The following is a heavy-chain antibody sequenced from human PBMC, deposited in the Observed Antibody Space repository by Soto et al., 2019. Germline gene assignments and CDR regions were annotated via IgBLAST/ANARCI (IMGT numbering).Heavy chain of an antibody. V-gene: IGHV4-30-4*01. D-gene: IGHD4-17*01. J-gene: IGHJ4*02. CDR2: ISYSGTT. Sequence: SQTLRLTCTVACVSIINVSGYRSWISKPPGKGLEWIGFISYSGTTHYSASLRSRVSISVDTSKNQFSLDLSSVTAADTAVYYCATMGTPVTGLYYFDYWGQGTLVTVSS. CDR3: ATMGTPVTGLYYFDY. CDR1: CVSIINVSGY.